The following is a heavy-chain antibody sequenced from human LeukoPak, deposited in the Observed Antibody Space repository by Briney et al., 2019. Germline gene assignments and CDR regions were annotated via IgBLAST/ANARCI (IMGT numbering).Heavy chain of an antibody. CDR2: IWYDGSNK. CDR1: GFTFSSYG. CDR3: ARAYDSNTFES. D-gene: IGHD3-22*01. J-gene: IGHJ3*02. Sequence: GRSLRLSCAASGFTFSSYGMHWVRQAPGKGLEWVAVIWYDGSNKYYADSVKGRFTISRDNSKNTLYLQMNSLRAEDTAVYYCARAYDSNTFESWGQGTMVTVYS. V-gene: IGHV3-33*01.